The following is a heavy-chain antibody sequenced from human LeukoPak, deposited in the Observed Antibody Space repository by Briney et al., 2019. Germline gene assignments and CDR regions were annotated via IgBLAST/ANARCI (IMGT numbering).Heavy chain of an antibody. CDR1: GFTFSSYG. D-gene: IGHD3-10*01. CDR3: ARDAYYGSGSSDY. CDR2: IWYDGSNK. Sequence: GRSLRLSCAASGFTFSSYGMHGVRQAPGKGLEWVAVIWYDGSNKYYADSVKGRFTISRDNSKNTLYLQMNSLRAEDTAVYYCARDAYYGSGSSDYWGQGALVTVSS. V-gene: IGHV3-33*01. J-gene: IGHJ4*02.